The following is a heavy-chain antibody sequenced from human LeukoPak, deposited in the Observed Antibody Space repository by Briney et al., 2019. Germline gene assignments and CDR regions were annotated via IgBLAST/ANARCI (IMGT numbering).Heavy chain of an antibody. CDR1: GLTFSSYG. V-gene: IGHV3-33*01. CDR2: IWSDGSNK. J-gene: IGHJ4*02. D-gene: IGHD6-13*01. CDR3: ASAAGAYDN. Sequence: PGGSLRLSCEASGLTFSSYGMHWVRQAPGKGLEWVAVIWSDGSNKYYADSVKGRFAISRDNSKNTVWLQMNSLRAEGTAVYYCASAAGAYDNWGQGTLVTVSS.